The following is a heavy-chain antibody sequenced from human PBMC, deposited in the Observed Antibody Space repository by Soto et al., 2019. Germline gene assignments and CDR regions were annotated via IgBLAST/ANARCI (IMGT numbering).Heavy chain of an antibody. V-gene: IGHV4-30-4*01. CDR1: GGSISSGDYY. CDR3: ARGLGGMVDYFSTEYNWFDP. CDR2: IYYSGST. D-gene: IGHD3-16*01. Sequence: QVQLQESGPGLVKPSQTLSLTCTVSGGSISSGDYYWSWIRQPPGKGLEWIGYIYYSGSTYYNPSLKSRVTISVDTSKNQFSLKLSSVTAADTAVYYCARGLGGMVDYFSTEYNWFDPWGQGTLVTVSS. J-gene: IGHJ5*02.